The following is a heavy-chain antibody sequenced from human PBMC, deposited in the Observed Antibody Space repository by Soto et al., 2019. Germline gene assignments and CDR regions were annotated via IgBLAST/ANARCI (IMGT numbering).Heavy chain of an antibody. D-gene: IGHD2-21*01. Sequence: GGSLRLSCTASGFTFGDYAMSWFRQAPGKGLEWVGFIRSKAYGGTTEYAASVKGRFTISRDDSKSIAYLQMNSLKTEDTAVYYCTRAFVVVGMDVWGQGTTVTVSS. CDR3: TRAFVVVGMDV. CDR2: IRSKAYGGTT. J-gene: IGHJ6*02. CDR1: GFTFGDYA. V-gene: IGHV3-49*03.